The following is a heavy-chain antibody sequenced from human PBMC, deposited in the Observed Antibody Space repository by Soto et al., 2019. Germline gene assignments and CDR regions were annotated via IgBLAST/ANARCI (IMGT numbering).Heavy chain of an antibody. CDR1: GDTVSSNSAA. CDR2: TYYRSKWYT. J-gene: IGHJ3*02. CDR3: GRGRDSAFDM. Sequence: QVQLQQSGPGLVKPSQTLSLTCAISGDTVSSNSAAWNWIRQSPSRGLEWLGRTYYRSKWYTDYAVSVKSRMTINPDTSKNQYSLQLNSVTPEDTAVYYCGRGRDSAFDMWGQGTMVTVSS. V-gene: IGHV6-1*01.